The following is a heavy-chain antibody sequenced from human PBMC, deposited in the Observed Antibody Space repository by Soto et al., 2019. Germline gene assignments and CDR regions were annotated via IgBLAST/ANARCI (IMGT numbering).Heavy chain of an antibody. D-gene: IGHD6-13*01. J-gene: IGHJ4*02. V-gene: IGHV5-51*01. CDR1: GYSFTTYW. CDR2: IYPGDSDT. Sequence: KVSCKASGYSFTTYWIGWVRQMPGKGLEWMGIIYPGDSDTRYSPSFQGQVTISADKSTSTAYLQWSSLKASDSAMLYCARKDIAGNSVDFWGQGTLVTVS. CDR3: ARKDIAGNSVDF.